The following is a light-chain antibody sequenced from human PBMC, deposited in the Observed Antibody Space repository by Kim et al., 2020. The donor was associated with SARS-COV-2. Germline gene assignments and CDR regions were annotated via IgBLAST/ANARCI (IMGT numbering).Light chain of an antibody. CDR1: SRDVGGYDY. J-gene: IGLJ2*01. Sequence: QSGTISCTGTSRDVGGYDYVSWYQQHPGKGPKILIYEVNKRPSGVPDRFSGSKSGNTASLTVSGLQAEDEADYYCAAWDDSLNGKVFGGGTQLTVL. CDR2: EVN. V-gene: IGLV2-8*01. CDR3: AAWDDSLNGKV.